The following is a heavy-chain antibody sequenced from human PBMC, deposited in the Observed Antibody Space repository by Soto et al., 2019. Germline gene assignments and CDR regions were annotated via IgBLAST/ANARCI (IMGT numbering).Heavy chain of an antibody. J-gene: IGHJ4*02. V-gene: IGHV4-59*08. CDR2: IYYSGTT. CDR3: VRQLIT. CDR1: GDSISNYY. Sequence: QVQLQESGPGLVKPSETLSLTCTVSGDSISNYYWTWIRQPPGKGLEWIGYIYYSGTTNYNPSLKSRVTISVDTSKNQFSLKLSSVTAADTAVYYCVRQLITWGQGTLVTVSS.